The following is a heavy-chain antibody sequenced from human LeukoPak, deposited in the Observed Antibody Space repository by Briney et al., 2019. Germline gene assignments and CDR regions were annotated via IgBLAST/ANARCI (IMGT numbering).Heavy chain of an antibody. J-gene: IGHJ4*02. V-gene: IGHV3-30*18. CDR1: GFSLTHDA. Sequence: PGTSLRLSCAASGFSLTHDAIHWVRQAPGKGLEWVAVVSKDTVSKLYKDSVKGRFTISRDNSKNTLYLQMNSLRAEDTAVYYCAKEFAQWLVRYYFDYWGQGTLVTVSS. CDR3: AKEFAQWLVRYYFDY. D-gene: IGHD6-19*01. CDR2: VSKDTVSK.